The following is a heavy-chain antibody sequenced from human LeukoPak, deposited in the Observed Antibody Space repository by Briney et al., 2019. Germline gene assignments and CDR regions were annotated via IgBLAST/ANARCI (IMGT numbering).Heavy chain of an antibody. Sequence: GGSLRLSCAASGSTFSNYAMSWVRQAPGKGLEWVSGLSGSGGSTDYADSVKGRYTISRDNSKNTLYLQMNSLRAEDTAVYYCAKHYPGQTYYDSAFDIWGQGTLVTVSS. CDR3: AKHYPGQTYYDSAFDI. CDR2: LSGSGGST. V-gene: IGHV3-23*01. CDR1: GSTFSNYA. D-gene: IGHD3-22*01. J-gene: IGHJ3*02.